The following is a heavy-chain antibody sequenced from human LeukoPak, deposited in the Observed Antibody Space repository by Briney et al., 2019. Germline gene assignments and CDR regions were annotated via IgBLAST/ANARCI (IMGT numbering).Heavy chain of an antibody. Sequence: GGYLRLSCAASGLTFDDLYMSWLRQAPGKGLEWVSYISNIGGYTAYADSVKGRFTISRDNTKNSLYLQMNSLRAEDTAVYYCASHGGHDFFDHWGQGSLVTVSS. CDR1: GLTFDDLY. CDR2: ISNIGGYT. CDR3: ASHGGHDFFDH. D-gene: IGHD5-12*01. J-gene: IGHJ4*02. V-gene: IGHV3-11*06.